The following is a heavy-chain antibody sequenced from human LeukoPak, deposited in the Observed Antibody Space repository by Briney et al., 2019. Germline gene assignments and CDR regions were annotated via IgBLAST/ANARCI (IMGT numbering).Heavy chain of an antibody. CDR2: INHIGST. D-gene: IGHD2-2*01. CDR3: ASLGSSRYCSSTSCSKDY. V-gene: IGHV4-34*01. CDR1: GESFSGYY. J-gene: IGHJ4*02. Sequence: SETLSLTCAVYGESFSGYYWSWIRQPPGKGLEWIGEINHIGSTNYNPSLKSRVTASVDTSKNQFSLKLSSVTAADTAVYYCASLGSSRYCSSTSCSKDYWGQGTLGTVSS.